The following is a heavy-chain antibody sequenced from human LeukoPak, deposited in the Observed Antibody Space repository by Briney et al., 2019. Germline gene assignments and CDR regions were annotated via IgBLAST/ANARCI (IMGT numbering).Heavy chain of an antibody. Sequence: QPGRSLRLSCAVSGFNFSSYGMHWVRQAPGKGLEWVAVISHDGSNKYYADSVKGRFTISRDNSKNTLYLQMNSLGAEDTAVYYCAKDRKGLTYYFDYWGQGTLVTVSS. CDR2: ISHDGSNK. V-gene: IGHV3-30*18. CDR1: GFNFSSYG. D-gene: IGHD3-16*01. CDR3: AKDRKGLTYYFDY. J-gene: IGHJ4*02.